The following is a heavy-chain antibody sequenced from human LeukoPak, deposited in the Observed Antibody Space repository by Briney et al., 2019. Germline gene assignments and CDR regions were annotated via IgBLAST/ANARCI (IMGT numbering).Heavy chain of an antibody. J-gene: IGHJ4*02. Sequence: GGSLRLSCAASGFTVSSNYMSWVRQAPGKGLEWVSVIYSGGSTYYADSVKGRFTISRDNSKNTLYLQMNSLRAEDTAVYYCACSIAAAGTHFSFDYWGQGTLVTVSS. V-gene: IGHV3-53*05. CDR2: IYSGGST. D-gene: IGHD6-13*01. CDR3: ACSIAAAGTHFSFDY. CDR1: GFTVSSNY.